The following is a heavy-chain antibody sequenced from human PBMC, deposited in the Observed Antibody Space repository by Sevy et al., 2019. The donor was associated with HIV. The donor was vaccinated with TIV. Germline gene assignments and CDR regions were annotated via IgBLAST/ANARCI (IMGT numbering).Heavy chain of an antibody. CDR1: GFTFDDYG. J-gene: IGHJ4*02. Sequence: GGSLRLSCAASGFTFDDYGMSWVRQAPGKGLEWVSGINWNGGGTGYADSVKGRFTISRDNAKNSLYLQMNSLRAEDTALYYCARGGRRQWLVRGYFDYWGQGTLVTVSS. V-gene: IGHV3-20*04. CDR2: INWNGGGT. D-gene: IGHD6-19*01. CDR3: ARGGRRQWLVRGYFDY.